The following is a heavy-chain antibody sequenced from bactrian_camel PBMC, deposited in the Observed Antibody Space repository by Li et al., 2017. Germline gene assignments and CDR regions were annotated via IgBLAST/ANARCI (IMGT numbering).Heavy chain of an antibody. CDR3: ATGYGGSWVNY. V-gene: IGHV3S53*01. CDR1: NWYASSRC. CDR2: LKNDGTT. J-gene: IGHJ4*01. D-gene: IGHD6*01. Sequence: HVQLVESGGGSVQAGGSLRLSCSFSNWYASSRCMGWFRQAPGKEREGVATLKNDGTTMYADSVKGRFTISKDNAKNTVYLQLNSLKSEDTALYYCATGYGGSWVNYWDQGTQVTVS.